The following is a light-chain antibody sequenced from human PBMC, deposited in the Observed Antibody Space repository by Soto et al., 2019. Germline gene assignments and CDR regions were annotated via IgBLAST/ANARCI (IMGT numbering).Light chain of an antibody. CDR1: SSDLDGYNY. Sequence: QAVVTQPASVSGSPGQSITISCTGTSSDLDGYNYVSWYQYHPGKAPKLMIYDVSNRPAGISNRFSGSKSVNTASLTISGLQAADEADYYCSSFTISRNTVIFGGGTKLPVL. CDR3: SSFTISRNTVI. J-gene: IGLJ2*01. V-gene: IGLV2-14*01. CDR2: DVS.